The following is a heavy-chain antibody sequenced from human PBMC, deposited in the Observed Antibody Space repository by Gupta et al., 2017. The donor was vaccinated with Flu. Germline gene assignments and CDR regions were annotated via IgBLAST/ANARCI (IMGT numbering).Heavy chain of an antibody. D-gene: IGHD3-10*01. CDR1: GGTFSSYA. Sequence: QVQLVQSGAEVKKPGSSVKVSCKASGGTFSSYAISWVRQAPGQGLEWMGGIIPIFGTANYAQKFQGRVTITADESTSTAYMELSSLRSEDTAVYYCARAWYYGSGPSNPENYFDYWGQGTLVTVSS. CDR2: IIPIFGTA. CDR3: ARAWYYGSGPSNPENYFDY. J-gene: IGHJ4*02. V-gene: IGHV1-69*01.